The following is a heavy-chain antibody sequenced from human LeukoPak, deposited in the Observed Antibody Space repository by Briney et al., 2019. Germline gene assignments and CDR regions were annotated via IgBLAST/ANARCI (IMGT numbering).Heavy chain of an antibody. V-gene: IGHV3-66*01. D-gene: IGHD1-26*01. J-gene: IGHJ4*02. CDR1: GFTVSSNY. CDR3: AREWELRY. CDR2: IYSGGFT. Sequence: GGSLRLSCATSGFTVSSNYMSWVRQAPGKGLEWLSVIYSGGFTYYADSVKGRFTISRDNSKNRVYLQKNSLRVEDTAVYYCAREWELRYWGQGTLVTVSS.